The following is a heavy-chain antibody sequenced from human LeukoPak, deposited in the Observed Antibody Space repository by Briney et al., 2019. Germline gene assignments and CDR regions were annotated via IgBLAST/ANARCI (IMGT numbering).Heavy chain of an antibody. J-gene: IGHJ5*02. CDR2: INHSGST. CDR3: ARVKRVAVAGPFNNWFDP. CDR1: GGSFSGYY. V-gene: IGHV4-34*01. Sequence: SETLSLTCAVYGGSFSGYYWSWIRQPPGKGLEWIGEINHSGSTNYNPSLKSRVTISVDTSKNQFSLKLSSVTAADTAVYYCARVKRVAVAGPFNNWFDPWGQGTLDTVSS. D-gene: IGHD6-19*01.